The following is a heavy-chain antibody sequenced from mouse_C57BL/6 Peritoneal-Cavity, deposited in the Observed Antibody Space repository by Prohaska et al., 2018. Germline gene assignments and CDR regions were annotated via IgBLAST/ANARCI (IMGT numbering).Heavy chain of an antibody. CDR3: ARVGFAY. J-gene: IGHJ3*01. D-gene: IGHD1-1*02. V-gene: IGHV1-59*01. CDR2: IDPSDSYT. Sequence: QRPGQGLEWTGVIDPSDSYTNYNQKFKGKATLTVDTSSSTAYMQLSSLTSEDSAVYYCARVGFAYWSQGALVTASA.